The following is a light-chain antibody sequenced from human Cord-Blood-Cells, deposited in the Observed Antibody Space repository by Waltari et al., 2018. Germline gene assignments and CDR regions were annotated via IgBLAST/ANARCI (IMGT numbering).Light chain of an antibody. J-gene: IGKJ4*01. V-gene: IGKV1-39*01. CDR2: AAS. CDR1: QSSSSY. Sequence: FQMTQSPSSLSASLGDRDTITCRASQSSSSYINWYQQKPGKAPKLLIYAASSVQSGVPSRFSSSGSGTDFSLAISRQQPEDLETYYWQQSNTVGGGTKVAIK. CDR3: QQSNT.